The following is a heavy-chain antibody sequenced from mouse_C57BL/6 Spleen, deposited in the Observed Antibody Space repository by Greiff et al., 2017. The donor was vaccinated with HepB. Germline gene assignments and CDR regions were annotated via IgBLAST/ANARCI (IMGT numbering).Heavy chain of an antibody. J-gene: IGHJ1*03. CDR1: GYTFTSYW. V-gene: IGHV1-69*01. Sequence: QVQLQQPGAELVMPGASVKLSCKASGYTFTSYWMHWVKQRPGQGLEWIGEIDPSDSYTNYNQKFKGKSTLTVDKSSSTAYMQLSSLTSEDSAVYYCAREGRFDVWGTGTTVTVSS. CDR2: IDPSDSYT. D-gene: IGHD3-3*01. CDR3: AREGRFDV.